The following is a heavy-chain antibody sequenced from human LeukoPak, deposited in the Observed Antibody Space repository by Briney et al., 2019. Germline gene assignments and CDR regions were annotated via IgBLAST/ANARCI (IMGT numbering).Heavy chain of an antibody. CDR3: AREGTVTTYFDY. V-gene: IGHV4-30-2*01. D-gene: IGHD4-17*01. CDR2: IYHSGST. CDR1: GGSISSGGYS. Sequence: PSETLSLTCAVSGGSISSGGYSWSWIRQPPGKGLEWIGYIYHSGSTYYNPSLKSRVTISVDRSKNQFSLKLSSVPAADTAVYYCAREGTVTTYFDYWGQGTLVTVSS. J-gene: IGHJ4*02.